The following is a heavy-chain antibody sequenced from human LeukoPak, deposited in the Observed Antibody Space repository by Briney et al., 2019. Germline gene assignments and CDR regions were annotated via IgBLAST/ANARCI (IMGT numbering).Heavy chain of an antibody. Sequence: PSETLSLTCTVSGDSISSGNFYWRWIRQPAGKGLEWIGRVHSSGGTDYNPSLKSRVPISRDTSKNEFSLKLSSVTAADTAVYYCARGVSQVRGMWFDPWGQGTLVTVSS. CDR3: ARGVSQVRGMWFDP. V-gene: IGHV4-61*02. J-gene: IGHJ5*02. CDR1: GDSISSGNFY. CDR2: VHSSGGT. D-gene: IGHD3-10*01.